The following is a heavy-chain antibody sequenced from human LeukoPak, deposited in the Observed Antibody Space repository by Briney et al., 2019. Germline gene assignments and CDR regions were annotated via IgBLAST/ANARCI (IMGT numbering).Heavy chain of an antibody. CDR1: GFPFSSYS. Sequence: GGSLRLSCAASGFPFSSYSMIWVRQAPGKGREWVANIKQDGSETYYVDTVKGRFTIPRDNAKNSLYLQMNSLRAEDTAVYYCARDSGGRVYNDWGQGTLVTVSS. D-gene: IGHD6-13*01. V-gene: IGHV3-7*03. J-gene: IGHJ4*02. CDR3: ARDSGGRVYND. CDR2: IKQDGSET.